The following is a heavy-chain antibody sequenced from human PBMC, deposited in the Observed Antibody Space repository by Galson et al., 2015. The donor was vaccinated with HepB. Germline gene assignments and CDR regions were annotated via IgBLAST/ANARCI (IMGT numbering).Heavy chain of an antibody. CDR3: AKDSPYCRHTSCLLTDV. V-gene: IGHV3-23*05. CDR1: GFTFGSLA. J-gene: IGHJ6*04. CDR2: VVSYGTDT. Sequence: SLRLSCAASGFTFGSLAMSWVRQAPGKGLEWVSTVVSYGTDTYYADSVKGRFSISRDNSKNTLSLQMNNLRTDDTGVYFCAKDSPYCRHTSCLLTDVWGKGTTVTVSS. D-gene: IGHD2-2*01.